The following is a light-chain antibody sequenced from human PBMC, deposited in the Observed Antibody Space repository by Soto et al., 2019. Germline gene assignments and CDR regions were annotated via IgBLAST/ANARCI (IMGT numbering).Light chain of an antibody. CDR1: INDVGGHNF. J-gene: IGLJ1*01. CDR3: SSYTSRDLYA. Sequence: QSALTQPASVSGSPGQSITISCTGSINDVGGHNFVSWYQQYPGKAPKLMIYEVSTRPSGVSHRFSGSKSGNTASLTISGLQSEDEAEYYCSSYTSRDLYAFGTGTKLTVL. V-gene: IGLV2-14*01. CDR2: EVS.